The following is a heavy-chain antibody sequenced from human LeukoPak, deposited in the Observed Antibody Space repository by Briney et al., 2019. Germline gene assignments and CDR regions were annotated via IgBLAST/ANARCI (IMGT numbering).Heavy chain of an antibody. J-gene: IGHJ4*02. D-gene: IGHD6-6*01. CDR3: ARDRGIAARLGLDY. V-gene: IGHV1-18*01. Sequence: GASVKVSCKASGYTFTSYGISWVRQAPGQGLERMGWISAYNGNTNYAQKLQGRVTMTTDTSTSTAYMELRSLRSDDTAVYYCARDRGIAARLGLDYWGQGTLVTVSS. CDR2: ISAYNGNT. CDR1: GYTFTSYG.